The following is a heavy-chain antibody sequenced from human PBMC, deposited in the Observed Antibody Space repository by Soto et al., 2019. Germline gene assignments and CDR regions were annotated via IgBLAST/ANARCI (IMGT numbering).Heavy chain of an antibody. Sequence: ASVKVSCKASGYTFTSYAMHWVRQAPGQRLEWMGWINAGNGNTKYSQKFQGRVTITRDTSASTAYMELSSLRSEDTAVYYCARDSSGGDAFDIWGQGTMVTVSS. V-gene: IGHV1-3*01. CDR3: ARDSSGGDAFDI. CDR2: INAGNGNT. CDR1: GYTFTSYA. J-gene: IGHJ3*02. D-gene: IGHD3-22*01.